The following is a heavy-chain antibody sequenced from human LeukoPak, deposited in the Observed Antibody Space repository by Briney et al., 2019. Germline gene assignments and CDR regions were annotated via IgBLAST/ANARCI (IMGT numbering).Heavy chain of an antibody. CDR1: GGSISGYY. CDR3: ARSRSRGYSGDFDY. Sequence: PSETLSLTCIVSGGSISGYYWSWIRQPPGQGLEWIGYIYYTGTTNYNPSLKRRITISADTSKNQFSLKLSSLSAADTAVYYCARSRSRGYSGDFDYWGQGTLVTVSS. J-gene: IGHJ4*02. V-gene: IGHV4-59*01. D-gene: IGHD5-12*01. CDR2: IYYTGTT.